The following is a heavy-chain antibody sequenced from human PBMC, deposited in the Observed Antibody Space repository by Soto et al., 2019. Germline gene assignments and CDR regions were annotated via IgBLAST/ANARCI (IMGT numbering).Heavy chain of an antibody. Sequence: VQLQESGPGLVKPSETLSLTCTVSGTSISSYYWSWIRQPQGKGLEWIANIHYSGTTNYNPSLASRVTLSVDTSKNQVSLKMTSVTAADRAMYFCARYNSYAIDYWGRGTLVTVSS. D-gene: IGHD2-8*01. V-gene: IGHV4-59*01. CDR2: IHYSGTT. CDR1: GTSISSYY. J-gene: IGHJ4*02. CDR3: ARYNSYAIDY.